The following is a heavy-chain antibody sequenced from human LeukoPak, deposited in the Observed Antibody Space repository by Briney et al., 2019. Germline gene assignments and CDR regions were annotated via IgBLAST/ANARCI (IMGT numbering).Heavy chain of an antibody. V-gene: IGHV3-7*01. Sequence: GGSLRLSCAASGFTVSNDYMSWVRQAPGKGLEWVANIKQDGSEKYYVDSVKGRFTISRDNAKNSLYLQMNSLRAEDTAVYYCARGGQDSSGYWYWGQGTLVTVSS. CDR2: IKQDGSEK. CDR1: GFTVSNDY. D-gene: IGHD3-22*01. CDR3: ARGGQDSSGYWY. J-gene: IGHJ4*02.